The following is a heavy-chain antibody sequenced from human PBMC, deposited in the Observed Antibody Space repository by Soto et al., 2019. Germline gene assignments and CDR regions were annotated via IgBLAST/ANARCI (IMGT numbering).Heavy chain of an antibody. CDR3: ARKGTVIIGYCSSTSCSDAFVI. CDR1: GGTFSSYT. Sequence: QVQLVQSGAEVKKPGSSVKVSCKASGGTFSSYTISWVRQAPGQGLEWMRRIIPILGIANYAQKFQGRVTITADKSTSTAYMERSSMRSEDTAVYYCARKGTVIIGYCSSTSCSDAFVIWGQGTMVTVSS. J-gene: IGHJ3*02. D-gene: IGHD2-2*01. CDR2: IIPILGIA. V-gene: IGHV1-69*02.